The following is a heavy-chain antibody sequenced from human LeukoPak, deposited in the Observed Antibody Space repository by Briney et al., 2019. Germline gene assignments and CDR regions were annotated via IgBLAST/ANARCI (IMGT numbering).Heavy chain of an antibody. J-gene: IGHJ4*02. D-gene: IGHD4-17*01. CDR3: AREIYGRFDY. CDR2: INPYNGNT. Sequence: GASVKVSCKASGYTFTSYGISWVRQAPGQGPECMGWINPYNGNTNYALKVQGRVTMTTDTSTSTAYLELRSLRSDDTVIYYCAREIYGRFDYWGQGTLVTVSS. V-gene: IGHV1-18*01. CDR1: GYTFTSYG.